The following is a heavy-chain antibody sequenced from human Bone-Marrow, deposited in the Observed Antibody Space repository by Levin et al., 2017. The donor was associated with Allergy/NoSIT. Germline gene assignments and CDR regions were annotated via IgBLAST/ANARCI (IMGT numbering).Heavy chain of an antibody. J-gene: IGHJ3*02. V-gene: IGHV1-18*01. CDR1: GYTFTSYG. CDR2: ISAYNGNT. CDR3: ARDNRVVVVVAVLRAFDI. D-gene: IGHD2-15*01. Sequence: GESLKISCKASGYTFTSYGISWVRQAPGQGLEWMGWISAYNGNTNYAQKLQGRVTMTTDTSTSTAYMELRSLRSDDTAVYYCARDNRVVVVVAVLRAFDIWGQGTMVTVSS.